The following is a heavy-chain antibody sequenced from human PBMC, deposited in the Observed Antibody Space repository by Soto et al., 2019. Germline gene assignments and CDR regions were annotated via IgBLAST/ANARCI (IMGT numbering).Heavy chain of an antibody. CDR2: IIPILGIA. CDR3: ARGIAAAGPRGWFDP. D-gene: IGHD6-13*01. J-gene: IGHJ5*02. Sequence: QVQLVQSGAEVKKPGSSVKVSCKASGGTFSSYTISWVRQAPGQGLEWMGRIIPILGIANYAQKFQGRVTITADKSTSTAYMELSSLRCEDTAVYYCARGIAAAGPRGWFDPWGQGTLVTVSS. CDR1: GGTFSSYT. V-gene: IGHV1-69*02.